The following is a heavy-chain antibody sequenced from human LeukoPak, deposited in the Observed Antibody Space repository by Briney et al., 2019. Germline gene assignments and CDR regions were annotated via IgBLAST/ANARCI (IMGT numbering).Heavy chain of an antibody. J-gene: IGHJ4*02. D-gene: IGHD5-18*01. Sequence: GESLKISCKGSGYSFTSYWIGWVRQVPGKGLEWMGIIYPGDSDTRYSPSFQGQVTISADKSISTAYLQWSSLKASDTATYYCTLNAADTALDYWGQGTLVTVSS. CDR1: GYSFTSYW. V-gene: IGHV5-51*01. CDR3: TLNAADTALDY. CDR2: IYPGDSDT.